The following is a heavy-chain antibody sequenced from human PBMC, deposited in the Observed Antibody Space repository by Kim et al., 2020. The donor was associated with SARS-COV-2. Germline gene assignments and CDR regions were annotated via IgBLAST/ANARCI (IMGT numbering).Heavy chain of an antibody. J-gene: IGHJ4*02. V-gene: IGHV3-21*01. D-gene: IGHD2-21*02. Sequence: YGNSGQGRLTVSRDNAKKSLSLQMNRLRAEDSAVYYCTKDRAGGDGTFHYWGQGTLVTVSS. CDR3: TKDRAGGDGTFHY.